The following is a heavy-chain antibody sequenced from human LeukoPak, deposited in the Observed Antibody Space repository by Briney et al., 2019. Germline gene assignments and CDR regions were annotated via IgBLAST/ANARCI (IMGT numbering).Heavy chain of an antibody. CDR2: IYTSGST. D-gene: IGHD6-19*01. CDR3: ARGKVVAGTPGQNSWDS. CDR1: GGSISSYH. J-gene: IGHJ4*02. Sequence: PSETLSLTCTVSGGSISSYHWNWIRQPAGKGLEWIGRIYTSGSTNYNPSLKSRVSMSVGTSKNQFSLKLSSVTAADTAVYYCARGKVVAGTPGQNSWDSWGQGTLVTVSS. V-gene: IGHV4-4*07.